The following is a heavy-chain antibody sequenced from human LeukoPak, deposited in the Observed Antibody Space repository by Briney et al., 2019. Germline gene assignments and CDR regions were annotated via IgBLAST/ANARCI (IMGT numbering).Heavy chain of an antibody. Sequence: PGGSLRLSCVVSGFTFGNEEMNWVRQVPGTGLEWIAYISDTGSRITYRDSVKGRFTISRDNAKNSLYLQMNSLRVEDTAIYYCARGGNYAPFDYWGQGALVAVSS. CDR2: ISDTGSRI. J-gene: IGHJ4*02. D-gene: IGHD1-26*01. CDR3: ARGGNYAPFDY. CDR1: GFTFGNEE. V-gene: IGHV3-48*03.